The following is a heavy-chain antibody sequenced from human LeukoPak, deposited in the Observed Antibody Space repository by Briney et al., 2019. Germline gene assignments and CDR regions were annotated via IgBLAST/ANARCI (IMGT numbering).Heavy chain of an antibody. J-gene: IGHJ4*02. V-gene: IGHV3-74*01. CDR1: GFTLSNYW. Sequence: GGSLRLSCAASGFTLSNYWIHWVRQAPEKGLVWVADINSDGSRTSYADSVKGRFTISRDNAKNTVHLLMNSLRVEDTAVYYCARPGPYSSGWYQDFDYWGQGTLVTVSS. D-gene: IGHD6-19*01. CDR2: INSDGSRT. CDR3: ARPGPYSSGWYQDFDY.